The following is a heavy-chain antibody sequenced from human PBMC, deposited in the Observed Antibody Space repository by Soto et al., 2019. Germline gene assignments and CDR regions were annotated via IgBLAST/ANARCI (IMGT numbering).Heavy chain of an antibody. CDR2: TNEDGSRT. CDR1: GFTFSSYW. Sequence: EVQLVESGGGLVQSGESLRLSCAASGFTFSSYWMHWVRQAPGKGLVWVSRTNEDGSRTDYADSVKGGFTISRDNAKNALYLQMNSLRAEDTARYFCSIDLCGQSEYWGQGILVTVSS. CDR3: SIDLCGQSEY. D-gene: IGHD3-16*01. V-gene: IGHV3-74*01. J-gene: IGHJ4*02.